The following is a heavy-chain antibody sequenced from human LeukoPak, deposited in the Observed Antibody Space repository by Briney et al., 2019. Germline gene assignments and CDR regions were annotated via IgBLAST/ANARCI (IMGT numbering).Heavy chain of an antibody. V-gene: IGHV4-30-4*01. D-gene: IGHD3-22*01. CDR1: GGSISSGDYY. CDR2: IYYSGST. J-gene: IGHJ3*02. CDR3: ARDTNTYYYDSSGPNDAFVI. Sequence: NPSETLSLTCTVSGGSISSGDYYWSWIRQPPGKGLEWIGYIYYSGSTYYNPSLKSRVTISVDTSKNQFSLKLSSVTAADTAVYYCARDTNTYYYDSSGPNDAFVIWGQGTMVTVSS.